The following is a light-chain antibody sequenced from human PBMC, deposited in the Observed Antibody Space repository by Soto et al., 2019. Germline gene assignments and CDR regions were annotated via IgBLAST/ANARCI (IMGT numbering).Light chain of an antibody. J-gene: IGKJ1*01. V-gene: IGKV4-1*01. CDR3: QQYYRPWT. CDR1: QSVLYSSNNKNY. Sequence: DIVMTQSPDSLAVSLGERATINCKSSQSVLYSSNNKNYLAWYQQKPGQPPKLLIYWASTRESGVPDRFSGRGSGTDFTLTISSLQAEDVAFYYCQQYYRPWTFGQGTKVEIK. CDR2: WAS.